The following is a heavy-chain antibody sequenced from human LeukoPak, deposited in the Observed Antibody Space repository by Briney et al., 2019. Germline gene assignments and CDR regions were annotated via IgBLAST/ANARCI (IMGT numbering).Heavy chain of an antibody. CDR1: GFTFSSYA. Sequence: GRSLRLSCAASGFTFSSYAMHWVRQAPGKGLEWVSVIYSGGSTYYADSVKGRFTISRHNSKNTLYLQMNSLRAEDTAVYYSAREGVFSGGAFDIWGQGTMVTVSS. D-gene: IGHD2-15*01. V-gene: IGHV3-53*04. CDR2: IYSGGST. CDR3: AREGVFSGGAFDI. J-gene: IGHJ3*02.